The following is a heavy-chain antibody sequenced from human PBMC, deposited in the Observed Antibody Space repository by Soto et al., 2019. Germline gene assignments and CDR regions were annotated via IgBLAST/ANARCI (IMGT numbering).Heavy chain of an antibody. V-gene: IGHV3-33*01. CDR3: ARDGVGATTYFGYFDY. J-gene: IGHJ4*02. Sequence: QVQLVESGGGVVQPGRSLRLSCAASGFTFSGYGMHWVRQAPGKGLEWVAIIRYDGSNIYYADSVKVRFTISRDNSKDTLFLQMNSLRAEDTAVYYCARDGVGATTYFGYFDYWGQGTLVTVSS. D-gene: IGHD1-26*01. CDR2: IRYDGSNI. CDR1: GFTFSGYG.